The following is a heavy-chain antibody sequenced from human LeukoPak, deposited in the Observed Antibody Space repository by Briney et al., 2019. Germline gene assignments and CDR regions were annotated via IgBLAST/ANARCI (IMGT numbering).Heavy chain of an antibody. D-gene: IGHD6-13*01. CDR2: AYYRSKWYT. V-gene: IGHV6-1*01. Sequence: SQTLSLTCAISGDSVSSNRAAWNWIRQSPSRGLEWLGRAYYRSKWYTDYAVSVKSRITINPDTSKNQFSLQLNSVTPEDTAVYYCAGTGAAASTPNWFDPWGQGTLVTVSS. CDR3: AGTGAAASTPNWFDP. J-gene: IGHJ5*02. CDR1: GDSVSSNRAA.